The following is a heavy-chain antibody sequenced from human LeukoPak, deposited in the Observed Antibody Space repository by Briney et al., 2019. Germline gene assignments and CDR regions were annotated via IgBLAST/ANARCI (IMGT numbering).Heavy chain of an antibody. CDR2: ISSSSSYI. CDR3: ARDNRHYYDSSGLFDY. D-gene: IGHD3-22*01. V-gene: IGHV3-21*01. CDR1: GFTSSSYS. J-gene: IGHJ4*02. Sequence: PGGSLRLSCAASGFTSSSYSMNWVRQAPGKGLEWVSSISSSSSYIYYADSVKGRFTISRDNAKNSLYLQMNSLRAEDTAVYYCARDNRHYYDSSGLFDYWGQGTLVTVSS.